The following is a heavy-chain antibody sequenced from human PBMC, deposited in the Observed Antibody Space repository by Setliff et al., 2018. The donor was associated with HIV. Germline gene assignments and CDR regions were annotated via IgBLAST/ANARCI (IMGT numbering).Heavy chain of an antibody. V-gene: IGHV1-18*01. J-gene: IGHJ3*02. CDR1: GYTFTSSD. Sequence: GASVKVSCKASGYTFTSSDINWVRQAPGQGLEWMAWISPNSGYALFAQKFRGRITVTTDTSTSTVYMELRSLRSDDTAVYYCAREYRATWDFRVGFDIWGQGTMVTVSS. D-gene: IGHD3-3*01. CDR2: ISPNSGYA. CDR3: AREYRATWDFRVGFDI.